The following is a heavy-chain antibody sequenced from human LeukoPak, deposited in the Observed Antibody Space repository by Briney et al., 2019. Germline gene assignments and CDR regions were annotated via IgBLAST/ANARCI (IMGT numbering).Heavy chain of an antibody. D-gene: IGHD3-16*01. Sequence: GGSLRPSCAASGFIFTSYGMSWVRQAPGKGLEWGSGISGRGGATYSADSVKGRLTISRDNSKNTLYLHMNSLRAEDTAIYYCAKSRSLLFLGGPFDSWGQGTLVTVSS. CDR2: ISGRGGAT. CDR1: GFIFTSYG. V-gene: IGHV3-23*01. CDR3: AKSRSLLFLGGPFDS. J-gene: IGHJ4*02.